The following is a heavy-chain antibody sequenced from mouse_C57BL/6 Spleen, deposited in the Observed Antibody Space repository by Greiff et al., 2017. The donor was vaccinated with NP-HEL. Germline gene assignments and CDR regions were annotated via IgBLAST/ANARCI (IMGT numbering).Heavy chain of an antibody. D-gene: IGHD1-1*01. CDR1: GYTFTDYE. CDR3: TRGYGAWFAY. CDR2: IDPETGGT. V-gene: IGHV1-15*01. J-gene: IGHJ3*01. Sequence: QVQLKESGAELVRPGASVTLSCKASGYTFTDYEMHWVKQTPVHGLEWIGAIDPETGGTAYNQKFKGKAILTADKSSSTAYMELRSLTSEDSAVYYCTRGYGAWFAYWGQGTLVTVSA.